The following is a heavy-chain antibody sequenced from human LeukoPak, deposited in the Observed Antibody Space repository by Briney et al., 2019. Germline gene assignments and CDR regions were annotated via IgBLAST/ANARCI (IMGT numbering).Heavy chain of an antibody. V-gene: IGHV3-74*01. CDR1: GFTFSNYW. J-gene: IGHJ6*04. Sequence: GGSLRLSCAASGFTFSNYWMHWVRQAPGKGLVWVSRIKSDGGMTSYADSVKGRFTISRDNAKNTLYLQMNRLRAEDTAVYYCARDYCSSTSCFPDVWGKGTTVTVSS. CDR3: ARDYCSSTSCFPDV. CDR2: IKSDGGMT. D-gene: IGHD2-2*01.